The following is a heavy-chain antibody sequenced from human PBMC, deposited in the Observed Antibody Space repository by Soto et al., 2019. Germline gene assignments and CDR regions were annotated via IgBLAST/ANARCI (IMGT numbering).Heavy chain of an antibody. J-gene: IGHJ4*02. Sequence: GGSLRLSCAASGFPFRNFAMAWVRQAPGKGLEWVSIISNSGSSTYHGDSVKGRFTISRDNAKNTVSLQMNSLRVEDTGVYYCAKDSWYFDLWSQGSQVTVSS. CDR2: ISNSGSST. D-gene: IGHD6-13*01. CDR1: GFPFRNFA. CDR3: AKDSWYFDL. V-gene: IGHV3-23*03.